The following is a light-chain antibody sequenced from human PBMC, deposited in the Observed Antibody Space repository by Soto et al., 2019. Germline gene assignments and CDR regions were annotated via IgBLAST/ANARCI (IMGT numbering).Light chain of an antibody. V-gene: IGKV3-20*01. CDR3: QQYYASSPLT. J-gene: IGKJ4*01. Sequence: EVVLTQSPGTLSLSPGDRATLSCRASRSVSDNYLAWYQQKPGRAPRLLIFGASIRATGIPDRFIGSASGTDFSLTTTGLEADEFVVDYCQQYYASSPLTFGGGTRVEMK. CDR2: GAS. CDR1: RSVSDNY.